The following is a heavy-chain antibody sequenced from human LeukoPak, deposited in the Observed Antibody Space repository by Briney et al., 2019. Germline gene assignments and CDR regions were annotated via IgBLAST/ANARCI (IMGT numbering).Heavy chain of an antibody. CDR2: IWYDGSNK. Sequence: GRSLKLSCVASGFTFSNYGMHWVRQAPGKGLEWVAVIWYDGSNKYYADSVKGRFTISRDNSKNTLYLQMNSLRAEDTAVYYCAKDELYLGLGAFDIWGQGTMVTVSS. CDR1: GFTFSNYG. J-gene: IGHJ3*02. CDR3: AKDELYLGLGAFDI. D-gene: IGHD3-16*01. V-gene: IGHV3-33*06.